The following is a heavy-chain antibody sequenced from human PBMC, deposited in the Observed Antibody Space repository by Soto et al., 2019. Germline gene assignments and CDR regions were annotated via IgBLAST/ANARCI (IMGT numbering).Heavy chain of an antibody. Sequence: EVQLVESGGGLVQPGGSLRLSCAASGFTFSSYWMSWVRQAPGKGLEWVANIKQDGSEKYYVDSVKGRFTVSRDNAKNSLSLQMNSLRAEDTAVYYCARDSDSSSWYVDYWGQGTLVTDFS. CDR2: IKQDGSEK. D-gene: IGHD6-13*01. J-gene: IGHJ4*02. V-gene: IGHV3-7*01. CDR1: GFTFSSYW. CDR3: ARDSDSSSWYVDY.